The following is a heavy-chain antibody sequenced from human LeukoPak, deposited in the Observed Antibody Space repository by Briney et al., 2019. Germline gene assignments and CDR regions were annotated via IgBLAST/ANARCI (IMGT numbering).Heavy chain of an antibody. J-gene: IGHJ1*01. Sequence: SQTLSLTCTVSGVSINSGDYYWSWIRQTPGKGLEWIGFMHYSGNTHSNPSLMSRLTLSVDTSKNQFFLKLSSVTAADTAVYYCAREDRLRGGPTKLFLHWGQGTLITVSS. D-gene: IGHD1-26*01. CDR2: MHYSGNT. CDR3: AREDRLRGGPTKLFLH. V-gene: IGHV4-30-4*01. CDR1: GVSINSGDYY.